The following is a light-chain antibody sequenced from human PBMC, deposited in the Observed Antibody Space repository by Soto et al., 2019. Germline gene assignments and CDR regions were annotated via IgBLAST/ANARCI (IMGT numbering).Light chain of an antibody. CDR1: QDISNY. CDR3: QQYDNLAGLT. V-gene: IGKV1-33*01. Sequence: DIQMTQSPSSLSASVGDRVTITCQASQDISNYLNWYQQKPGKAPKLLIYDASNLETGVPSRFSGSGSGTDFTFTISSLQPEDIATYYCQQYDNLAGLTFGGGTKVDI. J-gene: IGKJ4*01. CDR2: DAS.